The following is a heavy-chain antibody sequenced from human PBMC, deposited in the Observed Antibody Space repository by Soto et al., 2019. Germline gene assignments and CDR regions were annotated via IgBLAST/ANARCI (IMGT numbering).Heavy chain of an antibody. J-gene: IGHJ4*02. CDR2: ISSYIGNT. Sequence: QVQLVQSGAEMEKPGASVKVSCKASGYTFTSYGISGVRQAPGQGLEWMGWISSYIGNTKYAQKFQGRVTMTTDTSTSTAYMEVRILRADDTAVYYCARHDVGYCTRDVCYTKPLDYWGQGALVTVSS. CDR1: GYTFTSYG. D-gene: IGHD2-8*01. V-gene: IGHV1-18*01. CDR3: ARHDVGYCTRDVCYTKPLDY.